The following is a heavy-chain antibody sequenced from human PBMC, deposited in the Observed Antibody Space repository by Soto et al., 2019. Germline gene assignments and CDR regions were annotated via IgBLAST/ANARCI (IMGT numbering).Heavy chain of an antibody. V-gene: IGHV5-10-1*01. Sequence: GESLKISCKGSGCSFTSYWISWVRQMPGKGLEWMGRIDPSDSYTNYSPSFQGHVTISADKSISTAYLQWSSLKASDTAMYYCARSLYYYDSSGYIPYYYYYGMDVWSQGTTVTVSS. CDR1: GCSFTSYW. CDR3: ARSLYYYDSSGYIPYYYYYGMDV. D-gene: IGHD3-22*01. J-gene: IGHJ6*02. CDR2: IDPSDSYT.